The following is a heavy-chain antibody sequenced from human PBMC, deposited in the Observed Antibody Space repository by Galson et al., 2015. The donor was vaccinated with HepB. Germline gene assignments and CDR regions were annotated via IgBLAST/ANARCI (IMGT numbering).Heavy chain of an antibody. CDR3: ARVGYDILTGYSRGWFDP. Sequence: SVKVSCKASGYTFTSYAIHWVRQAPGQRLEWMGWINAGDGNTKYSQKFQGRVTITRDTSASTAYMELSSLRSEDTAVYYCARVGYDILTGYSRGWFDPWGQGTLVTVSS. V-gene: IGHV1-3*01. CDR2: INAGDGNT. CDR1: GYTFTSYA. J-gene: IGHJ5*02. D-gene: IGHD3-9*01.